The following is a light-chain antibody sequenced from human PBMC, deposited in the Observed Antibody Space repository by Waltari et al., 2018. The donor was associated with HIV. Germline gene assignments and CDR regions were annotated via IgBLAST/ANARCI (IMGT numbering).Light chain of an antibody. CDR1: QGIGPY. Sequence: DIHMTQSPSTLAASDGERVTITCRASQGIGPYLAWYQQKPGKAPKLLIYKSSNLESGVPSRFSGSGSDTEFSLTISSLQPDDFATYYCQQYNSDSRTFGRGTKVEIK. CDR3: QQYNSDSRT. J-gene: IGKJ1*01. V-gene: IGKV1-5*03. CDR2: KSS.